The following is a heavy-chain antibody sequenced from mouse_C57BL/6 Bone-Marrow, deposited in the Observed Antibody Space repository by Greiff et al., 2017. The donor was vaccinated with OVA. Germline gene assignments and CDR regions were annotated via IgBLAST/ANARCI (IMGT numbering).Heavy chain of an antibody. J-gene: IGHJ4*01. D-gene: IGHD2-3*01. Sequence: VQLQQSGAELARPGASVKMSCKASGYTFTSYTMHWVKQRPGQGLEWIGYINPSSGYNKYNQKFKDKATLTADKSSRTAYMQQSSLTSEDSAVYYCTRRIYDGYYRYYAMDYWGQGTSVTVSS. CDR2: INPSSGYN. CDR1: GYTFTSYT. CDR3: TRRIYDGYYRYYAMDY. V-gene: IGHV1-4*01.